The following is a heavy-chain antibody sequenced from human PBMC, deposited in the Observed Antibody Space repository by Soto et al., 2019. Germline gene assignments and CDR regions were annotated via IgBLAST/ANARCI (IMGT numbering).Heavy chain of an antibody. V-gene: IGHV3-23*01. CDR1: GFTFSNYA. CDR2: ISGSGGTT. D-gene: IGHD5-12*01. CDR3: SKGADSGYDADY. Sequence: EVQLLESGGGLLHPGGSLRLSCAASGFTFSNYAMSWVRQAPGKGLECVAAISGSGGTTYYADSVKGRFTISRDNSKNTLYLQMHSLRAEETGVYYCSKGADSGYDADYWVQGTLVTVSS. J-gene: IGHJ4*02.